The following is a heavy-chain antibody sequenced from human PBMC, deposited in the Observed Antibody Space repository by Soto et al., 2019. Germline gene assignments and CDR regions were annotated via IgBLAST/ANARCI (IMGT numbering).Heavy chain of an antibody. CDR2: IYWNDDK. J-gene: IGHJ5*02. CDR3: ARYYYYDSSGSYRNWFDP. CDR1: GFSLSTSGVG. D-gene: IGHD3-22*01. V-gene: IGHV2-5*01. Sequence: GSGPTLVNPTQTLTLTCTFSGFSLSTSGVGVGWIRQPPGKALEWLALIYWNDDKRYRPPLKSRLTITKDTSKNQVVLTMTNMDPVDTATYYCARYYYYDSSGSYRNWFDPWGQGXLVTVSS.